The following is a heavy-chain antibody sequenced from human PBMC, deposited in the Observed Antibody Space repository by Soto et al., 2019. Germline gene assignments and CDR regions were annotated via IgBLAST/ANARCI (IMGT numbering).Heavy chain of an antibody. CDR3: TTDDLVDH. CDR2: IKSKTDGWTT. D-gene: IGHD2-21*01. J-gene: IGHJ4*02. V-gene: IGHV3-15*07. CDR1: GFTFSNTW. Sequence: EVQLVESGGGLVKPGGSLRLSCAASGFTFSNTWMNWVRQAPGKGLEWVGRIKSKTDGWTTDYAAPVKGRFTISRDDSKNTLFLQMKSLKTEDTDVYYCTTDDLVDHWGQGTLVSVSS.